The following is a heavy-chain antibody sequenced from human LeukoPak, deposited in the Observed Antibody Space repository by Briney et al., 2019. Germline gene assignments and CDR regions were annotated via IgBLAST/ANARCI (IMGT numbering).Heavy chain of an antibody. CDR2: ISYDGSNK. V-gene: IGHV3-30-3*01. J-gene: IGHJ4*02. CDR3: ARDRESLFDY. CDR1: GFTFSDYY. Sequence: GGSLRLSCAASGFTFSDYYMSWIRQAPGKGLEWVAVISYDGSNKYYADSVKGRSTISRDNSKNTLYLQMNSLRAEDTAVYYCARDRESLFDYWGQGTLATVSS. D-gene: IGHD3-10*01.